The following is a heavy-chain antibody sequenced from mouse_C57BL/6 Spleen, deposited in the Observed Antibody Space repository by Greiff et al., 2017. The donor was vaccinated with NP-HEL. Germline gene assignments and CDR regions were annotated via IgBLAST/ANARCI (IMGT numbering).Heavy chain of an antibody. J-gene: IGHJ2*01. Sequence: VQLQQPGAELVKPGASVKLSCKASGYTFTSYWMHWVKQRPGQGLEWIGMIHPNSGSTNYNEKFKSKATLTVDKSSSTAYMQLSSLTSEDSAVYYGARSPPYYGSSAFDYWGQGTTLTVSS. CDR3: ARSPPYYGSSAFDY. CDR2: IHPNSGST. CDR1: GYTFTSYW. D-gene: IGHD1-1*01. V-gene: IGHV1-64*01.